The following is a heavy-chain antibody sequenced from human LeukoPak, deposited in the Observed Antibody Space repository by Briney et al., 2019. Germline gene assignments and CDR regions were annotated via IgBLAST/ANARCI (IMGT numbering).Heavy chain of an antibody. CDR3: ARDGYGSGRGFFDY. J-gene: IGHJ4*02. CDR2: ISAYNGNT. Sequence: ASVTVSCKASGNTFTSYGISWVRQAPGQGLEWMGWISAYNGNTNYAQKLQGRVTMTTDTSTSTAYMELRSLRSDDTAVYYCARDGYGSGRGFFDYWGQGTLVTVSS. V-gene: IGHV1-18*01. CDR1: GNTFTSYG. D-gene: IGHD3-10*01.